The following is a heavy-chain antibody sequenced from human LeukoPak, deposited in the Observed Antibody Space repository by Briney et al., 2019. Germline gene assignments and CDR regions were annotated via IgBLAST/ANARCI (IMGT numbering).Heavy chain of an antibody. CDR2: IYTSGST. Sequence: SETLSLTCTVSGGSISSYYWSWIRQPAGKGLEWIGRIYTSGSTDYNPSLKSRVTMSVDTSKNQFSLKLSSVTAADTAVYYCARVSLAAAGSSDYFDYWGQGTLVIVSS. D-gene: IGHD6-13*01. CDR1: GGSISSYY. J-gene: IGHJ4*02. V-gene: IGHV4-4*07. CDR3: ARVSLAAAGSSDYFDY.